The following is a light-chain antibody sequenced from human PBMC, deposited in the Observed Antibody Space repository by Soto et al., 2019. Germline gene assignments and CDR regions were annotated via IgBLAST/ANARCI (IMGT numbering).Light chain of an antibody. CDR2: EGS. V-gene: IGLV2-23*01. Sequence: QSALTQPASVSGSPGQSITVSCTGTSTDVGRYNLVSWYQQHPGKAPKLIIYEGSKRPSGLFNRFSGSKSGNTASLTISGLQAEDEADYYCCSYAGSRTFIFGGGTKLTVL. CDR3: CSYAGSRTFI. J-gene: IGLJ2*01. CDR1: STDVGRYNL.